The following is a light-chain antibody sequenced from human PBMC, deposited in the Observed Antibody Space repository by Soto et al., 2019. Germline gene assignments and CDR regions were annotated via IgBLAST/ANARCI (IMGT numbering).Light chain of an antibody. CDR2: EVT. V-gene: IGLV2-8*01. Sequence: QSALTQPPSASGSPGQSVTISCTGTSSDVGGYNYVSWYQQYPGRVPKLMIYEVTKRPSWVTDRFSGSKSGHTASLTVSGLHAEDEGDYYCSSYAASDDFYFVFGGGSKLTVL. J-gene: IGLJ3*02. CDR3: SSYAASDDFYFV. CDR1: SSDVGGYNY.